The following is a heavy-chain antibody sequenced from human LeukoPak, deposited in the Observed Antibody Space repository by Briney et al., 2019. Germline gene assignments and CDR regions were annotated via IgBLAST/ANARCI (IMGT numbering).Heavy chain of an antibody. V-gene: IGHV4-30-4*01. D-gene: IGHD3-10*01. CDR2: IYYSGTT. CDR3: ARRYGSGSHTDWFDL. CDR1: GGSISSTGYH. Sequence: SETLSLTCTVSGGSISSTGYHWTWIRQSPGTGLEWLAYIYYSGTTYYNPSLKSRLTISVDTSKNQFSLTLNSVTAADAGVYYCARRYGSGSHTDWFDLWGQGTLVAVSS. J-gene: IGHJ5*02.